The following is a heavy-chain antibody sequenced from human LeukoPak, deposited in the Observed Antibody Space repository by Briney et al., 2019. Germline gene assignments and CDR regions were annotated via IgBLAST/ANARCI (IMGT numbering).Heavy chain of an antibody. CDR1: GFTFSSYE. D-gene: IGHD3-22*01. CDR2: ISSSGSTI. CDR3: AKVATYYYDSSGHLAA. V-gene: IGHV3-48*03. Sequence: GGSLRLSCAASGFTFSSYEMNWVRQAPGKGLEWVSYISSSGSTIYYADSVKGRFTISRDNAKNSLYLQMNSLRAEDTAVYYCAKVATYYYDSSGHLAAWGQGTLVTVSS. J-gene: IGHJ5*02.